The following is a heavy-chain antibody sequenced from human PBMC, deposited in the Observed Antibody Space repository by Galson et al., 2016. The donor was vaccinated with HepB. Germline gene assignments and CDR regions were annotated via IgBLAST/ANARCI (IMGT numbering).Heavy chain of an antibody. Sequence: ETLSLTCTVSGGSISNYYWNWIRQPPGKGLEWIGFIYSSGSTNYNPSLKSRVTIAIDTSTNQYSLKLSSVTAADTAVYYCASGRPKYTGRDNWFDPWGQGTLVTVSS. J-gene: IGHJ5*02. CDR2: IYSSGST. V-gene: IGHV4-4*08. D-gene: IGHD1-26*01. CDR3: ASGRPKYTGRDNWFDP. CDR1: GGSISNYY.